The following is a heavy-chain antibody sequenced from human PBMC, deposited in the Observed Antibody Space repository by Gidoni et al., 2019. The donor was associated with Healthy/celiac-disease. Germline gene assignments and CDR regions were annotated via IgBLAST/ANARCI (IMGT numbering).Heavy chain of an antibody. CDR1: GYTFTSYG. CDR2: ISAYNGNT. J-gene: IGHJ4*02. D-gene: IGHD2-2*01. V-gene: IGHV1-18*01. CDR3: ARDGKYQLFGPPLDY. Sequence: QVQLVQSGAEVTKPGASVKVSCTASGYTFTSYGISWVRQAPGQGRGWMGWISAYNGNTNYAQKLQGRVTMTTDTSTSTAYMELRSLRSDDTAVYYCARDGKYQLFGPPLDYWGQGTLVTVSS.